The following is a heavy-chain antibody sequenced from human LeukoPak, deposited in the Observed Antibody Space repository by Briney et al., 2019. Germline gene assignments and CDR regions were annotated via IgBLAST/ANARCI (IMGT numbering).Heavy chain of an antibody. J-gene: IGHJ3*02. D-gene: IGHD3-16*02. CDR2: ISGSGGST. CDR1: GLTFSSYA. V-gene: IGHV3-23*01. Sequence: GGSLRLSCAASGLTFSSYAMSWVRQAPGKGLEWVSAISGSGGSTYYADSVKGRFTISRDNSKNTLYLQMNSLRAEDTAVYYCALEDYVWGSYRPGGDAFDIWGQGTMVTVSS. CDR3: ALEDYVWGSYRPGGDAFDI.